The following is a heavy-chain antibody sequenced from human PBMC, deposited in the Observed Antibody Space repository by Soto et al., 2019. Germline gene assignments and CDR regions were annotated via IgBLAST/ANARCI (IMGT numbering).Heavy chain of an antibody. CDR2: ISGSDGKT. V-gene: IGHV3-23*01. CDR1: GFSFGSYA. Sequence: GSLRLSCAASGFSFGSYALSWVRQAPGKGLEWVSTISGSDGKTFYADSVKGRFSISRDTSQSTLYLQMNSLRADDTAIYYCARWSYLDYWGQGTRVTISS. J-gene: IGHJ4*02. CDR3: ARWSYLDY. D-gene: IGHD3-3*01.